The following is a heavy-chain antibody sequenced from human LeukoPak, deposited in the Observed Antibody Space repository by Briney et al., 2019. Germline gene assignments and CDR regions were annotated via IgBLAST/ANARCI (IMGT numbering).Heavy chain of an antibody. D-gene: IGHD3-22*01. CDR2: IYTGDVT. CDR3: ARERDYDTYIDY. V-gene: IGHV3-53*01. J-gene: IGHJ4*02. Sequence: GGSLRLSCAVSGFRVSSSHMTWVRQAPGKGLEWVSLIYTGDVTYYADSVKGRFTISTDNPKNILYLQMDSLTAEDTALYYCARERDYDTYIDYWGQGTLVTVSS. CDR1: GFRVSSSH.